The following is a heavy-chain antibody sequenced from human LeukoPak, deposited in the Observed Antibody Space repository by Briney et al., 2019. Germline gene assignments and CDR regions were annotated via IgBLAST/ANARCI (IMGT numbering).Heavy chain of an antibody. Sequence: GGSLRLSCAASGFTFSSYSMNWVRQAPGKGLVWVSRINSDGSSTSYADSVKGRFTISRDNAKNTLYLQMNSLRAEDTAVYYCARDPTHYYDSSGYYNWFDPWGQGTLVTVSS. CDR1: GFTFSSYS. CDR2: INSDGSST. V-gene: IGHV3-74*01. CDR3: ARDPTHYYDSSGYYNWFDP. D-gene: IGHD3-22*01. J-gene: IGHJ5*02.